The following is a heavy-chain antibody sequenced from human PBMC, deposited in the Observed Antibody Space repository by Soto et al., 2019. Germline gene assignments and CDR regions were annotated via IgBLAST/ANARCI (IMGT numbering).Heavy chain of an antibody. D-gene: IGHD3-22*01. V-gene: IGHV5-10-1*01. Sequence: PEESLKISCKGSGYSFTSYWISWVRQMPGKGLEWMGRIDPSDSYTNYSPSFQGHVTISADKSISTAYLQWSSLKASDTAMYYCARQRPSNYYDSSGSGDYFDYWGQGSLVTVSS. CDR3: ARQRPSNYYDSSGSGDYFDY. CDR2: IDPSDSYT. CDR1: GYSFTSYW. J-gene: IGHJ4*02.